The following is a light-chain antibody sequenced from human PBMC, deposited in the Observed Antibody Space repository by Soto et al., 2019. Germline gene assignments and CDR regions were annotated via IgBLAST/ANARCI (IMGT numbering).Light chain of an antibody. CDR2: GVN. Sequence: QSALTQPASVSGSPGQSITVSCTGSSSDFGDDKYVSWYQQQPGKGPNLLIYGVNSRPSGISNRFSGSKSGNTASLTISGIFVVDEAENFCGSFKTRRLWVFPGGTMLTVL. CDR1: SSDFGDDKY. CDR3: GSFKTRRLWV. J-gene: IGLJ3*02. V-gene: IGLV2-14*01.